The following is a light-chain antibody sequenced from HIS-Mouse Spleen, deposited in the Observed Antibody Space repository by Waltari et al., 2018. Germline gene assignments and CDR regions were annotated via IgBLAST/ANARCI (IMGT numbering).Light chain of an antibody. J-gene: IGKJ3*01. CDR1: QSSSSW. CDR2: KAS. CDR3: QQYNSYSQA. Sequence: DIQMTQSPSTLSASVGDRVTITCRASQSSSSWLAWYQQKPGKAPKLLIYKASSLESGVPSRFSGSGSGTEFTLTISSLQPDDFATYYCQQYNSYSQAFGPGTKVDIK. V-gene: IGKV1-5*03.